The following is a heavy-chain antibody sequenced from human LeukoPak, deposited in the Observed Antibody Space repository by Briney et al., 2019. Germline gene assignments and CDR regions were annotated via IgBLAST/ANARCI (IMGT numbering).Heavy chain of an antibody. CDR1: GFTFSTYL. CDR2: IKEGGSEK. Sequence: GGSLRLSCAASGFTFSTYLMSWVRQAPGKGLEWVGNIKEGGSEKYYIDSVKGRFTISRDNAKNLLFLQMNSLRAEDTAVYYCTRDEGATETTNRFDHWGQGTLVTVSS. J-gene: IGHJ4*02. D-gene: IGHD4-17*01. CDR3: TRDEGATETTNRFDH. V-gene: IGHV3-7*01.